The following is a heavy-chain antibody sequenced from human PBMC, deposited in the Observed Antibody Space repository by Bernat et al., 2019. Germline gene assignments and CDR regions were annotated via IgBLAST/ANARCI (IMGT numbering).Heavy chain of an antibody. V-gene: IGHV3-66*01. J-gene: IGHJ6*02. Sequence: EVQLVESGGGLVQPGGSLRLSCAASGFTVSSNYMSWVRQAPGKGLEWVSVIYSGGSTYYADSMKGRFTISRDNSKNTLYLQMNSLRAEDTAVYYCARDGGWGIAVAGTSLPPPYGMDVWGQGTTVTVSS. D-gene: IGHD6-19*01. CDR3: ARDGGWGIAVAGTSLPPPYGMDV. CDR1: GFTVSSNY. CDR2: IYSGGST.